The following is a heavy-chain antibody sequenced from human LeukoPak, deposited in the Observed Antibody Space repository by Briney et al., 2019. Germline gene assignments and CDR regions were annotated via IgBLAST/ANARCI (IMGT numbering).Heavy chain of an antibody. CDR2: IYYSGST. CDR3: ARDPSLGVGFDY. V-gene: IGHV4-30-4*01. Sequence: PSQTLSLTCTVSGGSISSGDYYWSWIRQPPGKGLEWIGYIYYSGSTYYNPSLKSRVTISVDMSKNQFSLKLSSVTAADTAVYYCARDPSLGVGFDYWGQGTLVTVSS. CDR1: GGSISSGDYY. D-gene: IGHD3-16*01. J-gene: IGHJ4*02.